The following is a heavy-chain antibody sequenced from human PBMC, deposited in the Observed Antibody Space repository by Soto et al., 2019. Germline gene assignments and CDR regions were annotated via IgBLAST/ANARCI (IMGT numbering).Heavy chain of an antibody. V-gene: IGHV3-66*01. CDR1: GFTVSSNY. CDR2: IYSGGST. CDR3: ASAYDSSGYAVFSFDY. D-gene: IGHD3-22*01. J-gene: IGHJ4*02. Sequence: SLRLSCAASGFTVSSNYTSWVRQAPGKGLEWVSVIYSGGSTYYADSVKGRFTISRDNSKNTLYLQMDSLRAEDTAVYYCASAYDSSGYAVFSFDYWGQG.